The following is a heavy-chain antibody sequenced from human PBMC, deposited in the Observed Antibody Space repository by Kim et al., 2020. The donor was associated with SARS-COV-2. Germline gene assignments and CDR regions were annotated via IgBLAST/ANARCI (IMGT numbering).Heavy chain of an antibody. Sequence: SETLSLTCTVSGGSVSSGYYYWNWIRQPPGKGLEWIGYIYYSGSTNYNPSLKSRVTISLDTSTNQFSLKLTSVTAADTAIYYCARDFLTPRIWDLDAFDIWGQGTMVTVSS. D-gene: IGHD3-9*01. V-gene: IGHV4-61*01. CDR2: IYYSGST. CDR1: GGSVSSGYYY. J-gene: IGHJ3*02. CDR3: ARDFLTPRIWDLDAFDI.